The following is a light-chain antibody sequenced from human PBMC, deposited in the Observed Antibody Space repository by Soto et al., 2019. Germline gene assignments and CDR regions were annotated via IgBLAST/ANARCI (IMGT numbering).Light chain of an antibody. CDR1: SSNIGAGYD. CDR2: GNS. V-gene: IGLV1-40*01. J-gene: IGLJ2*01. Sequence: QLVLTQPPSVSGAPGQRVTISCTGSSSNIGAGYDVHWYQQLPGTAPKLLIYGNSNRPSGVPDRFSGSKSGTSASLAITGLQAEDEAYYYCQSLGSSLRAVVFGGGTKLTVL. CDR3: QSLGSSLRAVV.